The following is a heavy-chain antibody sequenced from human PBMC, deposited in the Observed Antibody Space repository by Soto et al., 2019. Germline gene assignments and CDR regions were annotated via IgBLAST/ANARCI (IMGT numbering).Heavy chain of an antibody. CDR1: GGSISSGDYY. J-gene: IGHJ3*02. CDR3: ASARPMVRGVIRTAVNAFEI. D-gene: IGHD3-10*01. Sequence: SETLSLTCTVSGGSISSGDYYWSWIRQPPGKGLEWIGYIYYSGSTYYNPSLKSRVTISVDTSKNQFSLKLSSVTAADTAVYYCASARPMVRGVIRTAVNAFEIRGPGT. CDR2: IYYSGST. V-gene: IGHV4-30-4*01.